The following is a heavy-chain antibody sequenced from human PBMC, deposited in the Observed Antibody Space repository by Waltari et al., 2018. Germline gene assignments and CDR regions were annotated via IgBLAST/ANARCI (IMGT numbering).Heavy chain of an antibody. V-gene: IGHV4-34*01. CDR3: ARGVDITMVRGVIPLDY. CDR2: INHSGST. D-gene: IGHD3-10*01. Sequence: QVQLQQWGAGLLKPSETLSLTCAVYGGSFSGYYWSWIRQPPGKGLEWIGEINHSGSTNYNPSLKGRGTISGDTSKNQFSLKLRSVTAADTAVYYCARGVDITMVRGVIPLDYWGQGTLVTVSS. CDR1: GGSFSGYY. J-gene: IGHJ4*02.